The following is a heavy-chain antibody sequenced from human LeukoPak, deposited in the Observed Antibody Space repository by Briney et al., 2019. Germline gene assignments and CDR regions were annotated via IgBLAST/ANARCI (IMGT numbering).Heavy chain of an antibody. J-gene: IGHJ6*04. CDR2: IYSGGSI. V-gene: IGHV3-53*01. CDR3: ARERAYYGSGTSYGMDG. CDR1: GFTVSSNY. Sequence: GGSLRLSCAASGFTVSSNYMSWVRQAPGKGLEWVSVIYSGGSIYYAGSVKGRFTISRDNSKNTLYLQMNSLRAEDTAVYYCARERAYYGSGTSYGMDGWGKGTTVTVSS. D-gene: IGHD3-10*01.